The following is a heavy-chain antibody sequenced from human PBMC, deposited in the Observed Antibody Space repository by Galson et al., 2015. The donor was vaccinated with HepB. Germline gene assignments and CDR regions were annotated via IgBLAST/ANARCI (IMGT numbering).Heavy chain of an antibody. Sequence: ETLSLTCSVFGGSISSRSYYWGWIRQPRGKGLEWIGSIYYNGITHYNPSLKSRVTISVDTSKTQFSLKVTSVTAADTAVYYCARHLDESRGYGMDYWGQGTLVTVSS. J-gene: IGHJ4*02. CDR1: GGSISSRSYY. V-gene: IGHV4-39*01. CDR3: ARHLDESRGYGMDY. D-gene: IGHD6-25*01. CDR2: IYYNGIT.